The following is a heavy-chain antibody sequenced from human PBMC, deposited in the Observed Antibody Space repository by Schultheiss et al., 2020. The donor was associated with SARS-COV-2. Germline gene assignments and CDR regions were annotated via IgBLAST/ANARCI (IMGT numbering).Heavy chain of an antibody. CDR1: GGSISSYY. CDR2: IYYSGST. CDR3: ARHWDLPGSLFDY. J-gene: IGHJ4*02. V-gene: IGHV4-59*08. Sequence: SETLSLTCTVSGGSISSYYWSWIRQPPGKGLEWIGYIYYSGSTNYNPSLKSRVTISVDTSKNQFSLKLSSVTAADTAVYYCARHWDLPGSLFDYWGQGTLVTVSS. D-gene: IGHD1-26*01.